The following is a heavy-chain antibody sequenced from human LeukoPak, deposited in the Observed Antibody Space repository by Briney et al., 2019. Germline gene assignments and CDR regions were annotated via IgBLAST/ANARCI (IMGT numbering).Heavy chain of an antibody. J-gene: IGHJ4*02. CDR2: LKSKTDGATR. Sequence: GGSLRLSCAASGFTVTDAWMSWVRQSPGKGLEWVGRLKSKTDGATRDYAAAVKGRFTMSRDVSKNTFYLQMDSLQTEDTAVYFCATVRVNDYIWGTYRYSYFGYWGQGTLVTVSS. CDR3: ATVRVNDYIWGTYRYSYFGY. V-gene: IGHV3-15*01. D-gene: IGHD3-16*02. CDR1: GFTVTDAW.